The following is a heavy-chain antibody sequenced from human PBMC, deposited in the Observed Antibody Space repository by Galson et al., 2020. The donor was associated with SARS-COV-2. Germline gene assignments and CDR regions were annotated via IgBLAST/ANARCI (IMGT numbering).Heavy chain of an antibody. CDR3: TREGWQGGY. V-gene: IGHV3-7*01. D-gene: IGHD2-15*01. CDR1: GFTLQDYW. J-gene: IGHJ4*02. CDR2: IRGDGSET. Sequence: GGSLRLSCVVSGFTLQDYWLNWIRQAPGKGLEWVANIRGDGSETNYVDSVKGRFSISRDNAVDTLYLEMNSLRVEDTAVYYCTREGWQGGYWGQGTRVTVSS.